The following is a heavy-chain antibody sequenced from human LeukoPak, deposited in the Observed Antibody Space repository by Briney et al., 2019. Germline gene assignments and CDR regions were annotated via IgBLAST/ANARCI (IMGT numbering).Heavy chain of an antibody. V-gene: IGHV1-69*05. CDR1: GGTFSIYA. J-gene: IGHJ4*02. CDR3: ARDGRRNFPTTYYFDY. D-gene: IGHD1-14*01. Sequence: GASVKVSCKAAGGTFSIYAISWVRQAPGQGLEWMGGIIPIFGTANYAQKFQGRVTITTDESTSTAYMELSSLRSEDTAVYYCARDGRRNFPTTYYFDYWGQGTLVTVSS. CDR2: IIPIFGTA.